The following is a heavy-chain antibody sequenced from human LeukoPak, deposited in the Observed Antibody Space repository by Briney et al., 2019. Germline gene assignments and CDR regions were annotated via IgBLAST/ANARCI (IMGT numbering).Heavy chain of an antibody. Sequence: GGSLRLPCTVSGFTLSNNAIHWVRQAPGKGLEWVPVASYDGSNRYYADSVKGRFTISRDTSKNTLYLQMNGLRAEDTAMYYCARARSNSGYYAALDYWGQGTLVTVSS. CDR1: GFTLSNNA. CDR2: ASYDGSNR. CDR3: ARARSNSGYYAALDY. D-gene: IGHD3-22*01. J-gene: IGHJ4*02. V-gene: IGHV3-30*03.